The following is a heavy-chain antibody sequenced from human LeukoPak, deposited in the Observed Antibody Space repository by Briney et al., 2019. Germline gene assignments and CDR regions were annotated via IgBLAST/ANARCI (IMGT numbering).Heavy chain of an antibody. CDR1: GFTFSNAW. V-gene: IGHV3-15*01. CDR2: IKSKTDGGTT. J-gene: IGHJ4*02. CDR3: TTHSGYTDCFDY. Sequence: PGGSLRLSCAASGFTFSNAWMSWVRQAPGKGLEWVGRIKSKTDGGTTDYAAPVKGRFTISRDDSKNTLYLRMNSLKTEDTAVYYCTTHSGYTDCFDYWGQGTLVTVSS. D-gene: IGHD5-12*01.